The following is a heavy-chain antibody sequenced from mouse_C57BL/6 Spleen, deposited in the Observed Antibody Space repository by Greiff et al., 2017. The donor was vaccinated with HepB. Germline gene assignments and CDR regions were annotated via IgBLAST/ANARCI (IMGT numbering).Heavy chain of an antibody. Sequence: VQLQQSGAELVKPGASVKISCKASGYAFSSYWMNWVKQRPGKGLEGIGQIYPGDGDTNYNGKFKGKATLTADKSSSTAYMQLSSLTSEDSAVYFCARSLDSSGYAPFAYWGQGTLVTVSA. CDR1: GYAFSSYW. CDR3: ARSLDSSGYAPFAY. V-gene: IGHV1-80*01. D-gene: IGHD3-2*02. CDR2: IYPGDGDT. J-gene: IGHJ3*01.